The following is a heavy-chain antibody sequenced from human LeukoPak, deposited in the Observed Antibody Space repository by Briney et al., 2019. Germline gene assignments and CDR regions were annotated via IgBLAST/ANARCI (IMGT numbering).Heavy chain of an antibody. Sequence: GGSLRLSCAASGFTFSTYWMTWVRQAPGKGLEWVANIKQDGSEKYYVDSVKGRFTVSRDNAKNSLYLQMNSLRAEDTAVYYCARGGWNSDYWGQGTLVTVSS. CDR3: ARGGWNSDY. CDR2: IKQDGSEK. J-gene: IGHJ4*02. CDR1: GFTFSTYW. D-gene: IGHD1-1*01. V-gene: IGHV3-7*05.